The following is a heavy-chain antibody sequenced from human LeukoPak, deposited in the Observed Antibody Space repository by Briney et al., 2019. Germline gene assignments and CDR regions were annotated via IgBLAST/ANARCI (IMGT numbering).Heavy chain of an antibody. V-gene: IGHV3-11*01. CDR3: AGSIAAAGTSAFDI. D-gene: IGHD6-13*01. CDR1: GFTFSDYY. CDR2: ISSSGSTI. Sequence: PGGSLRLSCAASGFTFSDYYMSWIRQAPGKGLEWVSYISSSGSTIYYVDSVMGRFTISRDNAKNSLYLQMNSLRAEDTAVYYCAGSIAAAGTSAFDIWGQGTMVTVSS. J-gene: IGHJ3*02.